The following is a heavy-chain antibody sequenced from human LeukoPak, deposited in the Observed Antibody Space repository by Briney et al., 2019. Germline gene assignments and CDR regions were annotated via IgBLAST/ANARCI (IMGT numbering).Heavy chain of an antibody. CDR2: IYTGGST. CDR1: GFTVSSNY. CDR3: TREPDAGSGNYRKYFDY. V-gene: IGHV3-53*01. J-gene: IGHJ4*02. Sequence: HTGGSLRLSCAASGFTVSSNYMSWVRQAPGKGLEWVSVIYTGGSTYYAASVKGRFTISRDNSRNSVYLQMNSLRIEDTAVYYCTREPDAGSGNYRKYFDYWGQGTLVTVSS. D-gene: IGHD3-10*01.